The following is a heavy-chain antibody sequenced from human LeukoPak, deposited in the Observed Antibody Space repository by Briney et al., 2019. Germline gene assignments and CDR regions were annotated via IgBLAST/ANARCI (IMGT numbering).Heavy chain of an antibody. V-gene: IGHV1-18*01. CDR3: ARGLWEGYDSSGQFDY. CDR1: GYTFRYYG. CDR2: ISPYKGNT. J-gene: IGHJ4*02. Sequence: ASVKVSCKTSGYTFRYYGINWVRQAPGQGLEWMGWISPYKGNTNYAQKFQGRVTMTTDTSTSTAYMEVRSLTSDDTAVYYCARGLWEGYDSSGQFDYWGQGTLVTVSS. D-gene: IGHD3-22*01.